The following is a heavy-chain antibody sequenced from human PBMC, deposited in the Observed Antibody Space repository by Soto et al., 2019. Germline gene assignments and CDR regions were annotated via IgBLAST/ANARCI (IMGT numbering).Heavy chain of an antibody. J-gene: IGHJ5*02. CDR1: GASISSGDYY. D-gene: IGHD3-22*01. V-gene: IGHV4-30-4*01. CDR3: ARVHVTANSAYYPNWFDP. CDR2: IYHSGRT. Sequence: PSETLSLTCTVSGASISSGDYYWSWIRQPPGKGLEWIGYIYHSGRTYYNPSLKSRVTISVDTSRNQFSLTLSSVAAADTAVYYCARVHVTANSAYYPNWFDPWGQGTLVTVSS.